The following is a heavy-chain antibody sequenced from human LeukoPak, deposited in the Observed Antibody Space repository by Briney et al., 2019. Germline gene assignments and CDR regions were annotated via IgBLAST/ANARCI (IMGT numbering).Heavy chain of an antibody. CDR2: MSSTGDII. CDR3: ARDKDSYGFDY. V-gene: IGHV3-48*03. J-gene: IGHJ4*02. Sequence: GGSLRLSCAASGFTFSTYEMHWVRQAPGKGLEWVSYMSSTGDIIYYADSVKGRSTISRDNAKNSLYLQMNSLRAEDTAVYYCARDKDSYGFDYWGQGTLVTVSS. CDR1: GFTFSTYE. D-gene: IGHD5-18*01.